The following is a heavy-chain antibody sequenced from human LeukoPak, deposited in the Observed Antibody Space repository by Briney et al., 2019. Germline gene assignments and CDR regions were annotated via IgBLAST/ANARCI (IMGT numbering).Heavy chain of an antibody. D-gene: IGHD1-26*01. Sequence: ASVKVSCKVSGYTLTELSMHWVRQAPGKGLEWMGGFDPEDGETIYAQKFQGRVTMTEDTSTDTAYMELSSLRSEDTAVYYCATDIVGATTSDYWGQGTLVTVSS. V-gene: IGHV1-24*01. CDR3: ATDIVGATTSDY. J-gene: IGHJ4*02. CDR1: GYTLTELS. CDR2: FDPEDGET.